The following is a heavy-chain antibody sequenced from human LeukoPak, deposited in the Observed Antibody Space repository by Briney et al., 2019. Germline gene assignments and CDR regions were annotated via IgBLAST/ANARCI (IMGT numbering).Heavy chain of an antibody. Sequence: GRSLRLSCTASGFIFSSCWMSWVRQVPGKGLEWVANIKQDGSETSYVDSVEGRFTISRDNAKNSLFLQMNSLRADDTALYYCARGVTSAWYLRYYFEHWGQGIMVTVSS. CDR2: IKQDGSET. D-gene: IGHD6-13*01. V-gene: IGHV3-7*03. CDR3: ARGVTSAWYLRYYFEH. J-gene: IGHJ4*02. CDR1: GFIFSSCW.